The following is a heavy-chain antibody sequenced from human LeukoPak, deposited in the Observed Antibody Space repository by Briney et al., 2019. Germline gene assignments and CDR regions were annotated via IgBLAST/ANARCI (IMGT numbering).Heavy chain of an antibody. Sequence: PGGSLRLSCTTAGFRFGDYAMSWVRQAPGKRLEWVGFIRSKAHGGTTEYAASVRGRFIISRDDSKTIAYLQMNSLKTEDTAVYYCTRGDEWWRWSRDSPFYFDYWGQGTLVTVSS. J-gene: IGHJ4*02. CDR2: IRSKAHGGTT. V-gene: IGHV3-49*04. CDR3: TRGDEWWRWSRDSPFYFDY. CDR1: GFRFGDYA. D-gene: IGHD2-21*01.